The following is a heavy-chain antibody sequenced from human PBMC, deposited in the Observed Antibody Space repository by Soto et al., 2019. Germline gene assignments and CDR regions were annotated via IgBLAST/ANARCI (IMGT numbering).Heavy chain of an antibody. CDR3: ARNTAAGTLSYYYYGMDV. CDR1: GGSFSDYY. V-gene: IGHV4-34*01. Sequence: SETLSLTCAVYGGSFSDYYWSWIRQPPGKGLEWIGEINHSGSTNYNPSLKSRVTISVDTSKNQFSLKLSSVTAADTAVYYCARNTAAGTLSYYYYGMDVWGQGTTVT. J-gene: IGHJ6*02. D-gene: IGHD6-13*01. CDR2: INHSGST.